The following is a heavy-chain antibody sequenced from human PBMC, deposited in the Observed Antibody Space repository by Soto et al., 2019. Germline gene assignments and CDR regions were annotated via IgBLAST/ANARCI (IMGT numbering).Heavy chain of an antibody. Sequence: QVQLQQWGAGLLKPSETLSLTCAVYGGSFSGYYWSWIRQPPGKGLEWIGEINHSGSTNYNPSLKSRGTISVDTSKNQFSLKLSSVTAADTAVYYCARVSVTYGHFWSGYNNHYYYYYMDVWGKGTTVTVSS. D-gene: IGHD3-3*02. CDR1: GGSFSGYY. V-gene: IGHV4-34*01. J-gene: IGHJ6*03. CDR3: ARVSVTYGHFWSGYNNHYYYYYMDV. CDR2: INHSGST.